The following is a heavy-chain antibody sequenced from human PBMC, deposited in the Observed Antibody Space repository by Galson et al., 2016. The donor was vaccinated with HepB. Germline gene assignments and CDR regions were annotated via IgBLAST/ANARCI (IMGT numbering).Heavy chain of an antibody. J-gene: IGHJ6*02. CDR2: ISGSGGST. V-gene: IGHV3-23*01. Sequence: SLRLSCAASRFTFSSYAMSWVRQAPGKGLEWVSVISGSGGSTYYADSVKGRFTISRDTSKNTLYLQRNSLRAEETAVYYCAKGGTIFGVVPYGMDVWGQGTKVIVSS. CDR3: AKGGTIFGVVPYGMDV. D-gene: IGHD3-3*01. CDR1: RFTFSSYA.